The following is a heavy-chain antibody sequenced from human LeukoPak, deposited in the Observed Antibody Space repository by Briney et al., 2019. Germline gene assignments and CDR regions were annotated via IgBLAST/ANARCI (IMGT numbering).Heavy chain of an antibody. Sequence: IPSETLSLTCTVSGGSISSGGYYWSWIRQHPGKGLEWIGYIYYSGSTYYNPSLKSRVTISVDTSKNQFSLKLSSVTAADTAVYYCAREPLGPDSSGYYFDYWAREPWSPSPQ. CDR3: AREPLGPDSSGYYFDY. CDR1: GGSISSGGYY. CDR2: IYYSGST. V-gene: IGHV4-31*03. D-gene: IGHD3-22*01. J-gene: IGHJ4*02.